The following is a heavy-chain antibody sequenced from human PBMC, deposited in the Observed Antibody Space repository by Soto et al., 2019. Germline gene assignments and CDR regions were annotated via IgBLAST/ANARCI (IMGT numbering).Heavy chain of an antibody. CDR1: GYTFTSYD. D-gene: IGHD3-22*01. J-gene: IGHJ4*02. V-gene: IGHV1-8*01. CDR2: MNPNSGNT. Sequence: QVQLVQSGAEVKKPGASVKVSCKASGYTFTSYDINWVRQATGQGLEWMGWMNPNSGNTAYAQKSPGRVTMPRNTSIRPAYMELSSLRSADPAVSYCAREKSSGYYYDYWGQGTLVTVSS. CDR3: AREKSSGYYYDY.